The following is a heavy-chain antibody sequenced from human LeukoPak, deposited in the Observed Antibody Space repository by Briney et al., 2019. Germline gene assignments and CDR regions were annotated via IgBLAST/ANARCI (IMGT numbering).Heavy chain of an antibody. CDR2: IWYDGSNK. J-gene: IGHJ4*02. D-gene: IGHD1-26*01. CDR1: GFTFSSYG. Sequence: GGSLRLSCAAFGFTFSSYGMHWVRQAPGKGLEWVAVIWYDGSNKYYADSVKGRFTISRDNSKNTLYLQMNSLRAEDTAVYYCARDGRGGELSHLFGYYFDYWGQGTLVTVSS. CDR3: ARDGRGGELSHLFGYYFDY. V-gene: IGHV3-33*01.